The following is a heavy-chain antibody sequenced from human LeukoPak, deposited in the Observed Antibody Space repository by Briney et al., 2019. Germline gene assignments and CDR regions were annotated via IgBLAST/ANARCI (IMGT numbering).Heavy chain of an antibody. CDR2: IYYSGST. V-gene: IGHV4-61*08. D-gene: IGHD3-3*01. CDR3: ARGTDGWSGYWDY. CDR1: GGSISSGGYS. J-gene: IGHJ4*02. Sequence: SQTLFLTCAVSGGSISSGGYSWSWIRQPPGKGLEWIGYIYYSGSTNYNPSLKSRVTISVDTSKNQFSLKLSSVTAADTAVYYCARGTDGWSGYWDYWGQGTLVTVSS.